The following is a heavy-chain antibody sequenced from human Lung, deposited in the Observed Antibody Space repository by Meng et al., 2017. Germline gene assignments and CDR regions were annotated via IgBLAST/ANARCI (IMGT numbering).Heavy chain of an antibody. D-gene: IGHD1/OR15-1a*01. V-gene: IGHV4-34*01. CDR2: INHSGST. Sequence: GQVQQWGGWLLTPSVTSSPACAVYGGSFSGYYWSRSRQPPGKGLEWIGEINHSGSTNYNPSLKSRVTISVDTSKNQFSLKLSSVTAADTAVYYCARPKQANWYFDLWGRGTLVTVSS. CDR1: GGSFSGYY. CDR3: ARPKQANWYFDL. J-gene: IGHJ2*01.